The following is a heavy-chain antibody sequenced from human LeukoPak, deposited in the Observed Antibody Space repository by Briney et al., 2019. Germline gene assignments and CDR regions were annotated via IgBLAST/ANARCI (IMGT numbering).Heavy chain of an antibody. Sequence: PGGSLRLSCAASGFTFSDYYMSWIRQAPGKGLEWVSYISSSGSTIYYADSVKGRFTISRDNAKNSLYLQMNSLRAEDTAVYYCATSLVTAISFDYWGQGTLVTVSS. D-gene: IGHD2-21*02. CDR2: ISSSGSTI. V-gene: IGHV3-11*04. CDR3: ATSLVTAISFDY. J-gene: IGHJ4*02. CDR1: GFTFSDYY.